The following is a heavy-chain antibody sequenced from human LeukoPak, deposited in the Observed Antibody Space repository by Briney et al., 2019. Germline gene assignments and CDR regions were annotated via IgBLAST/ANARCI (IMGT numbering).Heavy chain of an antibody. CDR1: GFTFSGSA. CDR3: TSLSAGYSSGWYRDY. D-gene: IGHD6-19*01. CDR2: IRSKANSYAT. J-gene: IGHJ4*02. V-gene: IGHV3-73*01. Sequence: GGSLRLSCAASGFTFSGSAMHWVRQASGKGLEWVGRIRSKANSYATAYAASVKGRFTISRDDSKNTAYLQMNSLKTEDTAVYYCTSLSAGYSSGWYRDYWGQGTLVTVSS.